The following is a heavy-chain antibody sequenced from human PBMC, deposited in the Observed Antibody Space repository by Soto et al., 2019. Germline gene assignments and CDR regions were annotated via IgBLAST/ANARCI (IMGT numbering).Heavy chain of an antibody. Sequence: GGSLRLSCAASGFTFISFWMHWVRQAPGKGLVWVSRINSDGSSTSYADSVKGRFTISRDNAKNTLYLQMNSLRAEDTAVYYCARARDYYDSSGYPTFDYWGQGTLVTVSS. CDR2: INSDGSST. CDR3: ARARDYYDSSGYPTFDY. J-gene: IGHJ4*02. V-gene: IGHV3-74*01. CDR1: GFTFISFW. D-gene: IGHD3-22*01.